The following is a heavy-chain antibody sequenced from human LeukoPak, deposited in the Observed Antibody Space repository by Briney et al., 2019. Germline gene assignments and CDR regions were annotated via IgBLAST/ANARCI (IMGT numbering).Heavy chain of an antibody. CDR1: GFTFSTAS. V-gene: IGHV3-23*01. CDR3: AKEEGPYYDILTGYYTSG. CDR2: FDTGFGT. J-gene: IGHJ4*02. D-gene: IGHD3-9*01. Sequence: PGGSLRLSCAASGFTFSTASLHWVRQAPGRGLEWVSAFDTGFGTYYPDSLKGRFTISRDNSKNTLYLQMNSLRAEDTAVYYCAKEEGPYYDILTGYYTSGWGQGTLVTVSS.